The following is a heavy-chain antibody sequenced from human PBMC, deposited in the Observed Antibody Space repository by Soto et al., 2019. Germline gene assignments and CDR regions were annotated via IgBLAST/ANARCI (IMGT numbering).Heavy chain of an antibody. CDR1: GGTFSSYA. CDR3: ARVKGPQEWLSGGFDY. V-gene: IGHV1-69*13. J-gene: IGHJ4*02. Sequence: SVKVSCKASGGTFSSYAISWVRQAPGQGLEWMGGIIPIFGTANYAQKFQGRVTITADESTSTAYMELSSLRSEDTAAYYCARVKGPQEWLSGGFDYWGQGTLVTVSS. D-gene: IGHD3-10*01. CDR2: IIPIFGTA.